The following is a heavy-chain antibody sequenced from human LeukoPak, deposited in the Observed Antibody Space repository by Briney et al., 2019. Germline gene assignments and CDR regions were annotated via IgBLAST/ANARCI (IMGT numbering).Heavy chain of an antibody. CDR3: ARTVKIGYGTAFAY. J-gene: IGHJ4*02. CDR1: VGSISSYY. Sequence: PSETLSLACTVSVGSISSYYWSWIRQPPGKGREWIGYIYYSGSTNYTPSLKSRVTISVDTSKNQSSLKLSSVTAADTAVYYCARTVKIGYGTAFAYWGQGTLVTVSS. CDR2: IYYSGST. D-gene: IGHD3-22*01. V-gene: IGHV4-59*01.